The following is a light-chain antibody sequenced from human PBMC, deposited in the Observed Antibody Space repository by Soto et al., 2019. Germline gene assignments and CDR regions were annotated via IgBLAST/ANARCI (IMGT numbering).Light chain of an antibody. CDR2: DVT. Sequence: QSALTQPRSVSGSPGQSVTISCTGSSSDVGGYNYVSWYQQHPGKAPKLMIYDVTKRPSGVPDRFSGSKSDNTASLTISGLQAEDEADYYCCSYAGTYLVFGGGTKLTVL. J-gene: IGLJ2*01. CDR1: SSDVGGYNY. V-gene: IGLV2-11*01. CDR3: CSYAGTYLV.